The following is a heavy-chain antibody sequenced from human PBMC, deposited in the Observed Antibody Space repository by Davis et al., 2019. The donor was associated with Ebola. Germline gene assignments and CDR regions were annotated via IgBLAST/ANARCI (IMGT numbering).Heavy chain of an antibody. CDR1: GFTFSGSA. CDR2: IRSKANSYAT. V-gene: IGHV3-73*01. CDR3: TSELVAAAVIDY. Sequence: GESLKISCAASGFTFSGSAMHWVRQASGKGLEWVGRIRSKANSYATAYAASVKGRFTISRDDSKNTAYLQMNSLKTEDTAVYYCTSELVAAAVIDYWGQGTLVTVSS. J-gene: IGHJ4*02. D-gene: IGHD6-13*01.